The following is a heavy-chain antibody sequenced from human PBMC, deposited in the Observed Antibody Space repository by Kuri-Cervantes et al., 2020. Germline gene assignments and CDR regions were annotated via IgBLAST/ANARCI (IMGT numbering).Heavy chain of an antibody. CDR1: GFTFSDYY. CDR3: AKERSYGDYVFDYGMDV. Sequence: GESLKISCAASGFTFSDYYMSWIRQAPGKGLEWVSYISSSGSTIYYADSVKGRFTISRDNAKNSLYLQMNSLRAEDTAVYYCAKERSYGDYVFDYGMDVWGQGTTVTVSS. J-gene: IGHJ6*02. D-gene: IGHD4-17*01. V-gene: IGHV3-11*04. CDR2: ISSSGSTI.